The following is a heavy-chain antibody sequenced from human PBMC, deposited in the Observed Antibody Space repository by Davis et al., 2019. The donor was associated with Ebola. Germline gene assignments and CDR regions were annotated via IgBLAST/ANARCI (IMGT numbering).Heavy chain of an antibody. CDR3: ARGPTYYYGMDV. J-gene: IGHJ6*02. Sequence: MPSETLSLTCTVSGGSISSSSYYWGWIRQPPGKGLEWIGEINHSGSTNYNPSLKSRVTISVDTSKNQFSLKLSSVTAADTAVYYCARGPTYYYGMDVWGQGTTVTVSS. V-gene: IGHV4-39*07. CDR1: GGSISSSSYY. CDR2: INHSGST.